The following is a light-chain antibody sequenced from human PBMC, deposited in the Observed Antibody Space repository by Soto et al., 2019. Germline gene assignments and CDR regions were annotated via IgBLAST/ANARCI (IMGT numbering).Light chain of an antibody. V-gene: IGLV2-14*01. CDR2: DVS. CDR3: RSYTSSNTYV. J-gene: IGLJ1*01. Sequence: QSALTQPASVSGSPGQSITISCTGTSSDVGGYNYVSWYQQHPGKPPKLMIYDVSNRPSGVSNRFSGSKSGNTASLTISGLQAEDEADYYCRSYTSSNTYVFGTGTKVTV. CDR1: SSDVGGYNY.